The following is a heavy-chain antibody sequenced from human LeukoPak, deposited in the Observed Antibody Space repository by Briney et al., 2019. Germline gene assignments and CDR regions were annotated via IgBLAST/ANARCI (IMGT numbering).Heavy chain of an antibody. V-gene: IGHV3-30*03. CDR1: GFTFNTYG. Sequence: GGSLRLSCAASGFTFNTYGMHWVRQAPGKGLDWVAVISKDGNNKYYADSVKGRFTISRDNSKNTLYLQMNSLRAEDTAVYYCARVGLGIAAAGTVGGYYYYYMDVWGKGTTVTISS. CDR3: ARVGLGIAAAGTVGGYYYYYMDV. D-gene: IGHD6-13*01. J-gene: IGHJ6*03. CDR2: ISKDGNNK.